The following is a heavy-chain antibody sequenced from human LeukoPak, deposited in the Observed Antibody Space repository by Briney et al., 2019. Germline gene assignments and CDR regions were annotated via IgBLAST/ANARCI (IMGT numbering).Heavy chain of an antibody. CDR3: ASTYCSGGSCYYLVY. V-gene: IGHV4-61*02. CDR1: GGSISSGSYY. J-gene: IGHJ4*02. D-gene: IGHD2-15*01. Sequence: SQTLSLTCTVSGGSISSGSYYWSWIRQPAGKGLEWIGRIYTSGSTNYNPSLKSRVTISVDTSKNQFSLKLSSVTAADTAVYYCASTYCSGGSCYYLVYWGQGTLVTVSS. CDR2: IYTSGST.